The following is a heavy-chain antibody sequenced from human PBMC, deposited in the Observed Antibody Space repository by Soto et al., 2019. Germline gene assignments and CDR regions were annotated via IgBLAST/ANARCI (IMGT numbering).Heavy chain of an antibody. Sequence: GESLKISCKGSGYSFTSYWIGWVRQMPGKGLEWMGIFYPGDSDTRYSPSFQGQVTISADKSISTAYLQWSSLKASDTAMYYCARHGAPSFWGGYYKGYYYYYGMDVWGQGTTVTVSS. D-gene: IGHD3-3*01. V-gene: IGHV5-51*01. J-gene: IGHJ6*02. CDR1: GYSFTSYW. CDR2: FYPGDSDT. CDR3: ARHGAPSFWGGYYKGYYYYYGMDV.